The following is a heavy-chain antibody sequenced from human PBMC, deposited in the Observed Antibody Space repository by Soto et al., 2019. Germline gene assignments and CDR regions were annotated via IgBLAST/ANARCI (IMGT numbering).Heavy chain of an antibody. CDR2: ISYDGSNK. CDR1: GFTFSSYA. Sequence: QVQLVESGGGVVQPGRSLRLSCAASGFTFSSYAMHWVRQAPGKGLEWVAVISYDGSNKYYADSVKGRFTISRDNSKNTLYLQMNSLGAEDTAVYYCAREVGDYWGQGTLVTVSS. J-gene: IGHJ4*02. D-gene: IGHD1-26*01. V-gene: IGHV3-30-3*01. CDR3: AREVGDY.